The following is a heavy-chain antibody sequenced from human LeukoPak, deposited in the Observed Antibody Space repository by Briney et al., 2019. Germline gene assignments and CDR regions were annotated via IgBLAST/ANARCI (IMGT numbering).Heavy chain of an antibody. CDR2: IYYSGST. CDR1: GGSINSYY. D-gene: IGHD3-22*01. J-gene: IGHJ6*02. V-gene: IGHV4-59*01. Sequence: KTSETLSLTCTVSGGSINSYYWSWIRQPPGKGLEWIGYIYYSGSTNYNPSLKSRVTISVDTSKNQFSLKLSSVTAADTAVYYCARDRSPEHYYDSSHWDYYYGMDVWGQGTTVTVSS. CDR3: ARDRSPEHYYDSSHWDYYYGMDV.